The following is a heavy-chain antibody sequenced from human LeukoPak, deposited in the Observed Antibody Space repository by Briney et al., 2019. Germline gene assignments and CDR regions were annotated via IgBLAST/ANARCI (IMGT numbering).Heavy chain of an antibody. Sequence: GGSLRLSCAASGFTFDDYAMHWVRQAPGKGLEWVSGISWNSGSIGYADSVKGRFTISRDNAKNSLYLQMNSLRAEDTALYYCAKGDSSSLYYFDYWGRGTLVTVSS. CDR1: GFTFDDYA. CDR2: ISWNSGSI. D-gene: IGHD6-13*01. J-gene: IGHJ4*02. CDR3: AKGDSSSLYYFDY. V-gene: IGHV3-9*01.